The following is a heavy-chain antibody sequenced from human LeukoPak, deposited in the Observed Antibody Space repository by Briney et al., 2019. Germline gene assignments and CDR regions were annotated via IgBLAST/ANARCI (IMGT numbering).Heavy chain of an antibody. CDR2: INPSGGST. J-gene: IGHJ5*02. Sequence: ASVKVSCKASGYTFTSYYMHWVRQAPGQGLEWMGIINPSGGSTSYAQKFQGRVTMTRDTSTSTVYMVLSSLRSEDTAVYYCARAGGLGVGIAARPFNWFDPWGQGTLVTVSS. D-gene: IGHD6-6*01. CDR3: ARAGGLGVGIAARPFNWFDP. V-gene: IGHV1-46*01. CDR1: GYTFTSYY.